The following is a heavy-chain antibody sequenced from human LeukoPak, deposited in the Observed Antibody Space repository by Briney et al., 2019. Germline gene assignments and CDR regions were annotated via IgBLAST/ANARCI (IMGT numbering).Heavy chain of an antibody. CDR1: GFTFSSYS. Sequence: GGYLRLSCAASGFTFSSYSMNWVRQAPGKGLEWVSSISSSSSYIYYADSVKGRFTISRDNAKNSLYLQMNSLRAEDTAVYYCAREPDYGDYVRYFDYWGQGTLVTVSS. D-gene: IGHD4-17*01. CDR2: ISSSSSYI. V-gene: IGHV3-21*01. CDR3: AREPDYGDYVRYFDY. J-gene: IGHJ4*02.